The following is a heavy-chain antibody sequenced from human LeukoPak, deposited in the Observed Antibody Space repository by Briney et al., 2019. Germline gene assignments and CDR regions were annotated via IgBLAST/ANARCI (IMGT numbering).Heavy chain of an antibody. V-gene: IGHV3-64*01. CDR3: ARDPGGYSSWYAWSDF. CDR2: VSYNGGST. Sequence: PGGSLRLSCAPSGFTFSSFAMHCVRGAPGGGVGFGSAVSYNGGSTHYANSVKGRFTIAGDNSKNTLYLQMGSLRADDMAVYYCARDPGGYSSWYAWSDFWGQGTLVTVSS. J-gene: IGHJ4*02. CDR1: GFTFSSFA. D-gene: IGHD6-13*01.